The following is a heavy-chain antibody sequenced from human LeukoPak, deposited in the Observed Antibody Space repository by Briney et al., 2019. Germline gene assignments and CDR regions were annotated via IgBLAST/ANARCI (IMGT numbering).Heavy chain of an antibody. CDR2: IYYSGST. Sequence: PSETLSLTCTVSGGSISSYYWSWIRQPPGKGLEWIGYIYYSGSTNYNPSLKSRVTISVDTSKNQFSLKLSSVTAADTSVYYCARGVFRPGYSSLGAFEIWGQGTMVTVSS. V-gene: IGHV4-59*01. D-gene: IGHD5-18*01. CDR3: ARGVFRPGYSSLGAFEI. J-gene: IGHJ3*02. CDR1: GGSISSYY.